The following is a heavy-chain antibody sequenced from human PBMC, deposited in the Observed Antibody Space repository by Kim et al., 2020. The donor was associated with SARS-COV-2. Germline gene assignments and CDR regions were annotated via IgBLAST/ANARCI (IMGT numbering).Heavy chain of an antibody. D-gene: IGHD3-10*01. V-gene: IGHV3-23*01. Sequence: GGSLRLSCAASGFTFSSYAMNWVRQAPGKGLEWVSGISGSGGTTYYADSVKGRFTISRDNSKNTLYLQMNSLRAEDTAVYYCAKEQHLITTRFDDFDYWGQGTLVTVSS. CDR3: AKEQHLITTRFDDFDY. CDR2: ISGSGGTT. J-gene: IGHJ4*02. CDR1: GFTFSSYA.